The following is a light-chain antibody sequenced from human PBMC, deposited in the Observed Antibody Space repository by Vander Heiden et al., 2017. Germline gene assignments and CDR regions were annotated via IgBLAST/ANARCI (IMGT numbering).Light chain of an antibody. CDR3: QQYGSEPPGGT. V-gene: IGKV3-20*01. J-gene: IGKJ1*01. CDR2: GAS. CDR1: QSVSSSY. Sequence: EIVLTQSPGTLSLSPGERATLSCRASQSVSSSYLAWYQQKPGQAPRLLIYGASSRATGIPDRFSGSGSGTDFTLTISRLEPEDFAVYYCQQYGSEPPGGTFGQGTKVEIK.